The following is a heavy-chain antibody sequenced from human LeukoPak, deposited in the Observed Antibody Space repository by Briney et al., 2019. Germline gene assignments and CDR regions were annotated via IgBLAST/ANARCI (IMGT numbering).Heavy chain of an antibody. CDR1: GFTVSNNY. V-gene: IGHV3-66*01. CDR2: LYSGGST. D-gene: IGHD1-1*01. CDR3: ARGRRAQRPPYSYYGMDV. Sequence: GGSLRLSCAASGFTVSNNYMNWVRQAPGKGLECVSVLYSGGSTYYADSVKGRFTISRDTPKNTLYLQMDSLRAEDTAPYYCARGRRAQRPPYSYYGMDVWGQGTTVTVSS. J-gene: IGHJ6*02.